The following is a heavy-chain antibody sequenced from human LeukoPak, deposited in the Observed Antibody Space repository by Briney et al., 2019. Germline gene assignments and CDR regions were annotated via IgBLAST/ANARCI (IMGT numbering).Heavy chain of an antibody. V-gene: IGHV3-33*08. D-gene: IGHD2-2*01. CDR2: IWYGGSNK. CDR3: ARVGSKYQLLWVDY. CDR1: GFTSSNYW. Sequence: PGGSLRLSCAASGFTSSNYWMTWVRQAPGKGLEWVAVIWYGGSNKYYADSVKGRFTISRDNSKNTLYLQMNSLRAEDTAVYYCARVGSKYQLLWVDYWGQGTLVTVSS. J-gene: IGHJ4*02.